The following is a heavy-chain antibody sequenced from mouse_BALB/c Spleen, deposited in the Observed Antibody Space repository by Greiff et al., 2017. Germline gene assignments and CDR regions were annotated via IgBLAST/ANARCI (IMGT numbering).Heavy chain of an antibody. CDR1: GFTFNTYA. V-gene: IGHV10-1*02. CDR2: IRSKSNNYAT. Sequence: DVKLVESGGGLVQPKGSLKLSCAASGFTFNTYAMNWVRQAPGKGLEWVARIRSKSNNYATYYADSVKDRFTISRDDSQSMLYLQMNNLKTEDTAMYYCVRSLDFWGQGTTLTVSS. CDR3: VRSLDF. J-gene: IGHJ2*01.